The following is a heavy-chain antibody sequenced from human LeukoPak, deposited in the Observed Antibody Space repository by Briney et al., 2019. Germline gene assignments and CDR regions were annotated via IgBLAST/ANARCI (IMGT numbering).Heavy chain of an antibody. CDR3: ARDGYCSSTSCYLGWFDP. CDR2: IYYSGST. J-gene: IGHJ5*02. CDR1: GGSISSSSYY. Sequence: SETLSLTCTVSGGSISSSSYYWGWIRQPPGKGLEWIGSIYYSGSTYYNPSLKSRVTISVDTSKNQFSLKLSSVTAADTAVYYCARDGYCSSTSCYLGWFDPWGQGTLVTVSS. V-gene: IGHV4-39*07. D-gene: IGHD2-2*03.